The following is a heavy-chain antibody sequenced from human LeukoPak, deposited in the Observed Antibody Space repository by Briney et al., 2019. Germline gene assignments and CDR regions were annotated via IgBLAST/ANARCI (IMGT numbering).Heavy chain of an antibody. Sequence: GGSLRLSCAASGFTFSRYNMNWVRQAPGKGLEWVSYISSSTSTIYYADSVKGRFTISRDNAKDSLYLQMNSLRAEDTAVYYCARVGLPGIAAAGGYWGQGTLVTVSS. J-gene: IGHJ4*02. CDR1: GFTFSRYN. D-gene: IGHD6-13*01. CDR3: ARVGLPGIAAAGGY. V-gene: IGHV3-48*04. CDR2: ISSSTSTI.